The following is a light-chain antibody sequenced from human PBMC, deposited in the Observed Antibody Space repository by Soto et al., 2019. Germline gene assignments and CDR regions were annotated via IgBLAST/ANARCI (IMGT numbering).Light chain of an antibody. CDR1: QSISSW. CDR3: QQYNDYPWT. J-gene: IGKJ1*01. CDR2: KAS. Sequence: DIQMTQSPSTLSASVGDRVTITCRASQSISSWLAWYQQKPGKAPKLLIYKASSLESGVPSRFSGSGSGTEVTLTISSLQPDDFATYYCQQYNDYPWTFVQGTKVEIK. V-gene: IGKV1-5*03.